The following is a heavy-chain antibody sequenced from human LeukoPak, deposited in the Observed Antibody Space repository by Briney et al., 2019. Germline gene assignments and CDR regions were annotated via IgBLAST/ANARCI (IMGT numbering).Heavy chain of an antibody. V-gene: IGHV3-23*01. D-gene: IGHD4-17*01. J-gene: IGHJ6*03. CDR1: GFTPRIHA. Sequence: PRGSLRLTCAASGFTPRIHAISCGREAPGGRLEWVSGFRFRSGNTDYADSVKGRFTISRDDSKNILYLHMTALRADDPATYYCARDLRATVTTTSSTYYYYYMDAWGKGTTVTVSS. CDR3: ARDLRATVTTTSSTYYYYYMDA. CDR2: FRFRSGNT.